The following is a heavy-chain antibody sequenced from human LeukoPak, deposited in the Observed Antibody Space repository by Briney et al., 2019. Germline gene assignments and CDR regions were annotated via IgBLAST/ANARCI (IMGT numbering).Heavy chain of an antibody. CDR3: ARALGYCSGGSCTRGYNWFDP. J-gene: IGHJ5*02. CDR1: GGSISRSDYY. D-gene: IGHD2-15*01. CDR2: IYYGGST. Sequence: SETLSLTRTVSGGSISRSDYYWGWIRQPPGKGLEWIGSIYYGGSTYYNPSLKSRVTISVDTSMNQFSLKLSFVTTADTAVYYCARALGYCSGGSCTRGYNWFDPWGRGTLVTVPS. V-gene: IGHV4-39*01.